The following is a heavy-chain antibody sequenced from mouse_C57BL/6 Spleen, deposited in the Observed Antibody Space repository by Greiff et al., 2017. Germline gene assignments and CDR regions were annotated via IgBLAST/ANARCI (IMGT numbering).Heavy chain of an antibody. CDR2: IRNKANGYTT. J-gene: IGHJ1*03. Sequence: EVKLVESGGGLVQPGGSLSLSCAASGFTFTDYYMSWVRQPPGKALEWLGFIRNKANGYTTEYSASVKGRFTISRDNSQSILYLQMNALRAEDSATYYCASIGSSFHWYFDFWGTGTTVTVSS. V-gene: IGHV7-3*01. D-gene: IGHD1-1*01. CDR3: ASIGSSFHWYFDF. CDR1: GFTFTDYY.